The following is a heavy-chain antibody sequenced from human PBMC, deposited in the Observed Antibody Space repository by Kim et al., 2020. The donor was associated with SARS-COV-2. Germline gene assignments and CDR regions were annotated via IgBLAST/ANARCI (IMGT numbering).Heavy chain of an antibody. V-gene: IGHV5-10-1*01. CDR2: IDPSDSYT. CDR3: ARHVGSSSWYDWFDP. J-gene: IGHJ5*02. Sequence: GESLKISCKGSGYSFTSYWISWVRQMPGKGLEWMGRIDPSDSYTNYSPSFQGHVTISADKSISTAYLQWSSLKASDTAMYYRARHVGSSSWYDWFDPWGQGTLVTVSS. D-gene: IGHD6-13*01. CDR1: GYSFTSYW.